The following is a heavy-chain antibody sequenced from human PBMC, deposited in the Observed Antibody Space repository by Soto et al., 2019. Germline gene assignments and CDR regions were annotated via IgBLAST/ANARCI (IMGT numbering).Heavy chain of an antibody. V-gene: IGHV5-10-1*01. J-gene: IGHJ4*02. CDR1: GYSFASYW. D-gene: IGHD3-22*01. CDR2: IDPSDSYT. CDR3: ARHRDYYDSSGYTAVDY. Sequence: GESLKISCKGSGYSFASYWISWVRQMPGKGREWMGRIDPSDSYTNYSPSFQGHVTISADKSISTAYLQWSSLKASDTAMYYCARHRDYYDSSGYTAVDYWGQGTLVTVSS.